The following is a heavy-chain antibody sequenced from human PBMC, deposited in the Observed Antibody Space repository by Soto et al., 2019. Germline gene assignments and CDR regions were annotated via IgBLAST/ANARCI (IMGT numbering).Heavy chain of an antibody. CDR2: ISAYNGNT. CDR3: ARDLAELLWFGAPAFDI. Sequence: ASVKVPCKASGYTFTSYGIGWVRQAPGQGLEWMGWISAYNGNTNYAQKLQGRVTMTTDTSTSTAYMELRSLRSDDTAVYYCARDLAELLWFGAPAFDIWGQGTMVTVSS. V-gene: IGHV1-18*01. CDR1: GYTFTSYG. D-gene: IGHD3-10*01. J-gene: IGHJ3*02.